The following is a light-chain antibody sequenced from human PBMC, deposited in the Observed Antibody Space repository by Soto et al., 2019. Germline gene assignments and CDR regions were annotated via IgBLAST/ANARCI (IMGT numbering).Light chain of an antibody. J-gene: IGLJ2*01. CDR1: SSDIGAYNF. CDR3: SSYAGAHTF. Sequence: QSALTQPRSVSGSPGQSVTISCTGTSSDIGAYNFVSWYQQHPGKAPKLMIYDVTARPSGVPDRFSGSKSGTTASLTISDLQGEDEADYYCSSYAGAHTFFGGGTKLTVL. V-gene: IGLV2-11*01. CDR2: DVT.